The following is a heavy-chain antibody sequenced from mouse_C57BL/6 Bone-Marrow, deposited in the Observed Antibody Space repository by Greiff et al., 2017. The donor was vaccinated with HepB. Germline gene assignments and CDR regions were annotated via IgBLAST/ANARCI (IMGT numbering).Heavy chain of an antibody. CDR2: ISYDGSN. CDR3: ARRGYYDYDPYYAMDY. Sequence: ESGPGLVKPSQSLSLTCSVTGYSITSGYYWNWIRQFPGNKLEWMGYISYDGSNNYNPSLKNRISITRDTSKNQFFLKLNSVTTEDTATYYCARRGYYDYDPYYAMDYWGQGTSVTVSS. D-gene: IGHD2-4*01. V-gene: IGHV3-6*01. J-gene: IGHJ4*01. CDR1: GYSITSGYY.